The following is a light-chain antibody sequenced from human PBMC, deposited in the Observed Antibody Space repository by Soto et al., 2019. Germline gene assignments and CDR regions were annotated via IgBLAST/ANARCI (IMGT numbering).Light chain of an antibody. CDR3: QQRNNWQWT. CDR2: GAS. CDR1: QSVSSN. Sequence: EIVMTQSPATLSVSPGERATPSCRASQSVSSNLSWYQQKPGQAPRLLIYGASTRATGIPARFSGSGSGKEFTLTISSLQSEDYAVYYCQQRNNWQWTFGQGPKVEIK. J-gene: IGKJ1*01. V-gene: IGKV3-15*01.